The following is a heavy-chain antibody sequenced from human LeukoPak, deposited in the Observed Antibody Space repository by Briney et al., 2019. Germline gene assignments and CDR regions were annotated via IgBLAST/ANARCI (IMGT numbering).Heavy chain of an antibody. CDR3: ARDSQVYYDFWSGYDEYYYGMDV. CDR1: GFTFSSYA. D-gene: IGHD3-3*01. V-gene: IGHV3-30-3*01. CDR2: ISYDGSNK. J-gene: IGHJ6*02. Sequence: PGGSLRLSCAASGFTFSSYAMHWVRQAPGTGLEWVAVISYDGSNKYYADSVKGRFTISRDNSKNTLYLQMNSLRAEDTAVYYCARDSQVYYDFWSGYDEYYYGMDVWGQGTTVTVSS.